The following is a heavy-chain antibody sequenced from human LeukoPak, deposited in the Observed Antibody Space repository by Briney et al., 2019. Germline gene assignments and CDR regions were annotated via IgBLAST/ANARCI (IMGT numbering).Heavy chain of an antibody. CDR1: GFTFSSYG. J-gene: IGHJ4*02. Sequence: GGSLRLSCAASGFTFSSYGMHWVRQAPGKGLEWVAVISYDGSNKYYADSVKGRFTISRDNSKNTLYLQMNSLRAEDTAVYYCAKDLGYYYDSSGSLGYWGQGTLVTVSS. CDR3: AKDLGYYYDSSGSLGY. CDR2: ISYDGSNK. D-gene: IGHD3-22*01. V-gene: IGHV3-30*18.